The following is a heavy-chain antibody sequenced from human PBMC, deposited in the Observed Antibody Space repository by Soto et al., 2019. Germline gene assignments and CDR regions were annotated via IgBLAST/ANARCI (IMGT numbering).Heavy chain of an antibody. CDR3: ARASGGIDYYGMDV. J-gene: IGHJ6*02. D-gene: IGHD2-15*01. Sequence: QVQLQESGPRLVKPSETLPLTCTVSGDSISNYYWSWIRQPAGKRPEWIGRMYAGGSTNYNPSLKSRVTMSQDMAKNQVSLELRSVTAADTAVYYCARASGGIDYYGMDVWGQGTTVTVSS. CDR2: MYAGGST. CDR1: GDSISNYY. V-gene: IGHV4-4*07.